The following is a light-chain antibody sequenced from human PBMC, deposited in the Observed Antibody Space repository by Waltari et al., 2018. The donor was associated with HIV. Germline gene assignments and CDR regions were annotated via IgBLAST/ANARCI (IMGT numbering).Light chain of an antibody. Sequence: QSVLTQPPSVSAAPGQKVAISCSVNSSHIVNDFVSWYQHVPGSAPKLLIYDNDKRPSGSPDRFAGSKSGTSATLDITGLQTGDEAEYYCETWDRSMDGGVVGGGTKVTVL. CDR1: SSHIVNDF. J-gene: IGLJ2*01. CDR3: ETWDRSMDGGV. CDR2: DND. V-gene: IGLV1-51*01.